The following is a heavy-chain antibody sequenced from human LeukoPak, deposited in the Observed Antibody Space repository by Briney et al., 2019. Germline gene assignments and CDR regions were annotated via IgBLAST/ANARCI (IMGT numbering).Heavy chain of an antibody. J-gene: IGHJ5*02. D-gene: IGHD6-13*01. V-gene: IGHV4-39*01. CDR2: IYYSGST. CDR1: GGSISSSSYY. Sequence: SETLSLTCTVSGGSISSSSYYWGWIRQPPGKGLEWIGSIYYSGSTYYNPSLKSRVTISVDTSKNQFSLKLSSVTAADTAVYYCARPRPYSSSWIGRGFDPWGQGTLVTVSS. CDR3: ARPRPYSSSWIGRGFDP.